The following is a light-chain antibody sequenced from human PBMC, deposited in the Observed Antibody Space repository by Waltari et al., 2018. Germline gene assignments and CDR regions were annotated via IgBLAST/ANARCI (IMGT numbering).Light chain of an antibody. CDR3: CSYAGSDTPYV. J-gene: IGLJ1*01. Sequence: QSALTQPPSASGSPGQSVTISCTGTSSDVGGHKFVSWYQQHPGKAPKVIIYEVTKRPSGVPDRFSGSKSGNTASLTVSGLQTEDEADYYCCSYAGSDTPYVFGTGTTVTVL. V-gene: IGLV2-8*01. CDR2: EVT. CDR1: SSDVGGHKF.